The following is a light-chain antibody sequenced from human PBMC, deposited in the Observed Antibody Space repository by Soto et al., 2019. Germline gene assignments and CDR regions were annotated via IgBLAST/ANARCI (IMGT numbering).Light chain of an antibody. CDR2: AAS. V-gene: IGKV1-9*01. J-gene: IGKJ5*01. CDR3: QQLNSYPPD. CDR1: QGISSY. Sequence: DIQLTQSPSFLSASVGDRVTITCRASQGISSYLAWYQQKPGKAPKLLIYAASTLQSGVPSRFSGSGSGTEFTLTISSLQPEDFATYYCQQLNSYPPDFGQGTRLEIK.